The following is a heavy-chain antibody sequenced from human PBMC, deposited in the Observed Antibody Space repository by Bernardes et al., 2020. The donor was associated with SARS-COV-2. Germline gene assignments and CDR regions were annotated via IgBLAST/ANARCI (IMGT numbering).Heavy chain of an antibody. V-gene: IGHV3-53*04. CDR3: ALTTYYYDTSGYFY. D-gene: IGHD3-22*01. CDR2: IYSGGST. Sequence: GWSLRLSCAASGFTVSSNYMSWVRQAPGKGLEWVSVIYSGGSTYYADTVKGRFTISRHNSKNTLYLQMNSLRAEDTAVYYCALTTYYYDTSGYFYWGQGTLVTVSS. J-gene: IGHJ4*02. CDR1: GFTVSSNY.